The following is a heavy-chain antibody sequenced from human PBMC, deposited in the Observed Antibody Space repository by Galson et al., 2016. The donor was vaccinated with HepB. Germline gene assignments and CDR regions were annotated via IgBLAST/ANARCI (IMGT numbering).Heavy chain of an antibody. V-gene: IGHV1-18*01. J-gene: IGHJ3*02. Sequence: SVKVSCKASGYTFTTYGITWVRQAPGQGLEWMGRISAYNGNTNYAQKLQGRVTMTTDTSTSKAYMELRSLRSDDTAVYFCARADYYVSSGYFGAFDIWGQGTMVTVSS. CDR2: ISAYNGNT. CDR1: GYTFTTYG. D-gene: IGHD3-22*01. CDR3: ARADYYVSSGYFGAFDI.